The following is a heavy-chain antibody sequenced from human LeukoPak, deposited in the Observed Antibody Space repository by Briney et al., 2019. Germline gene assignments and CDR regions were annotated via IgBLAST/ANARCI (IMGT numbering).Heavy chain of an antibody. CDR2: IYPGDSDT. J-gene: IGHJ6*02. Sequence: GESLKISCKGSGYNFPTYWIGWVRQMPGKGLEWMGIIYPGDSDTRYSPSFQGQVTISADKSISTAYLQWSSLKASDTAMYYCAGLRFGESDYYYGVDVWGQGTTVTVSS. CDR3: AGLRFGESDYYYGVDV. D-gene: IGHD3-10*01. V-gene: IGHV5-51*01. CDR1: GYNFPTYW.